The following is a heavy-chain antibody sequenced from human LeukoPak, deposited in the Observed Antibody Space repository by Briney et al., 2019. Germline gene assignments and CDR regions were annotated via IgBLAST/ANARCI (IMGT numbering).Heavy chain of an antibody. CDR2: IYTSGST. V-gene: IGHV4-4*07. CDR1: GGSISSYY. CDR3: ARDKGSGWYSDAFDI. J-gene: IGHJ3*02. D-gene: IGHD6-19*01. Sequence: PSETLSLTCTVSGGSISSYYWSWLRQPAGKGLEWIGRIYTSGSTNYNPSLKSRVTMSVDTSKNQFSLKLSSVTAADTAVYYCARDKGSGWYSDAFDIWGQGTMVTVSS.